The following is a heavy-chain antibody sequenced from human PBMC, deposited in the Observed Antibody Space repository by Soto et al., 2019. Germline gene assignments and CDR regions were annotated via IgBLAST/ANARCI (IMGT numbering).Heavy chain of an antibody. CDR3: ARGVTLVRGVIHTPYFDY. Sequence: QVQLQESGPGLVKPSQTLSLTCTVSGGSISSGGYYWSWIRQHPGKGLEWIGYIYYSGSTYYNPSPKSRVTISVDTSKIQFSLKLSSVTAADTAVYYCARGVTLVRGVIHTPYFDYWGQGALVTVSS. J-gene: IGHJ4*02. D-gene: IGHD3-10*01. CDR2: IYYSGST. V-gene: IGHV4-31*03. CDR1: GGSISSGGYY.